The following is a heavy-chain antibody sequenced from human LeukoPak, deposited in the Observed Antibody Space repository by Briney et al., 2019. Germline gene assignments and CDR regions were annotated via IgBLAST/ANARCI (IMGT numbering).Heavy chain of an antibody. CDR2: IYYNGNT. Sequence: SETLSLTCNVSGGSIGGHTFYWDWLRQPPGKGLEWIATIYYNGNTFYNPSLKSRVAISIDMSKSQFSLRLSSVTAADTAIYYCARLTALAGHRGAFDIWGPGTMVTVSS. J-gene: IGHJ3*02. CDR1: GGSIGGHTFY. V-gene: IGHV4-39*01. CDR3: ARLTALAGHRGAFDI. D-gene: IGHD6-19*01.